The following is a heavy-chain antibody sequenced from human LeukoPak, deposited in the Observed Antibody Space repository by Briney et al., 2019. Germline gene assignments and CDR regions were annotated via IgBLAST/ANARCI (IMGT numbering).Heavy chain of an antibody. CDR1: GGSISSYY. D-gene: IGHD3-22*01. CDR2: IYYSGST. CDR3: ARRHYYDSSGYYYAFDY. V-gene: IGHV4-59*08. Sequence: SETLSLTCTVSGGSISSYYWSWIRQPPGKGLEWIGHIYYSGSTNYNPSLKSRVTISVDTSKNQFSLKLSSVTAADTAVYYCARRHYYDSSGYYYAFDYWGQGTLVTVSS. J-gene: IGHJ4*02.